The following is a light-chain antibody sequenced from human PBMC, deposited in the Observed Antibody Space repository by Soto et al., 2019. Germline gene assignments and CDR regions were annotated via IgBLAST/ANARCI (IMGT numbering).Light chain of an antibody. V-gene: IGKV3D-7*01. CDR2: GAS. CDR1: QFMSSNY. J-gene: IGKJ2*01. Sequence: EIVMTQSPATLSLSPGDRATLSCRASQFMSSNYLSWYQQKPGQAPRLLIYGASTRATGIPDRFSGSGSETDFTLTISSLQPEDFAIYYCQHLNYYPYTFGQGTKLEIK. CDR3: QHLNYYPYT.